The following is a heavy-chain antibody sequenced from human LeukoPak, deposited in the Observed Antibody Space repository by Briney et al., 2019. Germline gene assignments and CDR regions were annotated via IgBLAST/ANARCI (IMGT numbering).Heavy chain of an antibody. CDR1: GYTFTSYG. Sequence: GASVKVSCKASGYTFTSYGISWVRQAPGQGLEWMGWISAYNGNTNYAQKLQGRVTMTTDTSTSTAYMELRSLRSDDTAVYYCAREGRYYYDSSGYDYWGQGTLVTVSS. CDR3: AREGRYYYDSSGYDY. CDR2: ISAYNGNT. D-gene: IGHD3-22*01. J-gene: IGHJ4*02. V-gene: IGHV1-18*01.